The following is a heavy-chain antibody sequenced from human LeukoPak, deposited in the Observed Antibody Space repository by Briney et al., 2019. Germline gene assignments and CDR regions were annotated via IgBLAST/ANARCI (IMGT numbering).Heavy chain of an antibody. CDR1: GFTVSSNY. CDR3: ARKRGYSYGFDY. J-gene: IGHJ4*02. V-gene: IGHV3-53*01. Sequence: GGSLRLSCAASGFTVSSNYMSWVRQAPGKGLEWVSVIYSGGSTYYADSVRGRFTISRDNSKNTLYLQMNSLRAEDKAVYYCARKRGYSYGFDYWGQGTLVTVSS. CDR2: IYSGGST. D-gene: IGHD5-18*01.